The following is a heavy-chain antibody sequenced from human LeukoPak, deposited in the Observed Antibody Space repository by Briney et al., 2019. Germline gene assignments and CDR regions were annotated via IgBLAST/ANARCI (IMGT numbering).Heavy chain of an antibody. Sequence: SVKVSCKASGGTFSSYAISWVRQAPGQGLEWMGGIIPIFGTANYAQKFQGRVTITADKSTSTAYMELSSLRSEDSAVYYCARRRTIFGVVGFDPWGQGTLVTVSS. CDR1: GGTFSSYA. CDR3: ARRRTIFGVVGFDP. D-gene: IGHD3-3*01. CDR2: IIPIFGTA. J-gene: IGHJ5*02. V-gene: IGHV1-69*06.